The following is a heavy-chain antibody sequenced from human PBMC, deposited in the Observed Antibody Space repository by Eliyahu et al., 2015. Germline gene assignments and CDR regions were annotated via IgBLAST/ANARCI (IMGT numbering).Heavy chain of an antibody. CDR1: GXSISSGGYY. Sequence: QVQLQESGPGLVXPSQTLSLTCTVXGXSISSGGYYXSWIRQXPGKGLEWIGYIYYSGSTYYNPSLKSRVTISVDTSKNQFSLKLSSVTAADTAVYYCARGDYGDQDAFDIWGQGTMVTVSS. V-gene: IGHV4-31*03. CDR2: IYYSGST. CDR3: ARGDYGDQDAFDI. J-gene: IGHJ3*02. D-gene: IGHD4-17*01.